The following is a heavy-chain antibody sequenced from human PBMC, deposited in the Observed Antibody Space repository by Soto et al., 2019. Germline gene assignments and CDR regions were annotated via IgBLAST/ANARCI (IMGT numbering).Heavy chain of an antibody. CDR3: ARQPTTGDTDLWFDP. CDR1: GGNISTSRSY. D-gene: IGHD2-21*01. CDR2: IFYSGST. Sequence: PSETLCLTCSVSGGNISTSRSYWAWIRQPPGKGLEWLANIFYSGSTFYNPSLASRVSVSVDTSKNEFSLKLRSVTAADTAVYYCARQPTTGDTDLWFDPWGQGTLVTVSS. J-gene: IGHJ5*02. V-gene: IGHV4-39*01.